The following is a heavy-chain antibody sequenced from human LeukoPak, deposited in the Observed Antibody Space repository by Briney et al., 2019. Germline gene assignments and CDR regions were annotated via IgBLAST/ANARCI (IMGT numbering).Heavy chain of an antibody. V-gene: IGHV4-4*07. Sequence: SETLSLTCIVSGGSINSYYWSWIRQSAGKGLEWIGRIYTSASTNYNPYLKSRVTLSVDASKNQFSLKLSSVTAADTAVYYCARGRYCSATIFWGGDAFDIWGQGTVGTVSS. J-gene: IGHJ3*02. CDR3: ARGRYCSATIFWGGDAFDI. CDR1: GGSINSYY. D-gene: IGHD2-15*01. CDR2: IYTSAST.